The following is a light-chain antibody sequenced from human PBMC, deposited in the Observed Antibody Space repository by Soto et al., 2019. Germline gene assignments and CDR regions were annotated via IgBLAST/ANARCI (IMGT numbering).Light chain of an antibody. J-gene: IGKJ1*01. CDR2: EAS. CDR1: QSVRSN. CDR3: QQYGSSPWT. V-gene: IGKV3-15*01. Sequence: EIVITQSPATLSVSPGERFTLSCRASQSVRSNLAWYQQKPGQAPRLLIYEASTRATGVPARFSGSGSGTDFTLTISRLEPEDSAVYYCQQYGSSPWTFGQGTKLDIK.